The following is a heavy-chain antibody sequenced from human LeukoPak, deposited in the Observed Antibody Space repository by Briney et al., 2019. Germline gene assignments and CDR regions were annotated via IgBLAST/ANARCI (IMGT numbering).Heavy chain of an antibody. V-gene: IGHV4-39*01. D-gene: IGHD5-18*01. CDR3: ASGGEQLWTYEPFSS. J-gene: IGHJ5*02. Sequence: SETLSLTCTVSGDSIGSSSHYWGWIRQPPWNGLEGIGTFYYGGSTYHNPSLKSRVTISVDTSKNQFSLRLSSVTAADTALYYCASGGEQLWTYEPFSSWGRGTLVTVSS. CDR2: FYYGGST. CDR1: GDSIGSSSHY.